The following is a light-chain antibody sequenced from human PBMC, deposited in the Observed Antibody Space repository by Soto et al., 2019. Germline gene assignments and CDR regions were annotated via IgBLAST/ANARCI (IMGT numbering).Light chain of an antibody. J-gene: IGKJ4*01. V-gene: IGKV3-20*01. CDR1: QRINSNY. CDR3: QQYNNWPLS. Sequence: ELVLTQSPGTLSLSPGERATLSCRASQRINSNYLAWYQQKPGQAPRLLISGASSRATDTPDRFSGSGSGTDFTLTIAGLEAADFAAYYCQQYNNWPLSFGGGTKVDIK. CDR2: GAS.